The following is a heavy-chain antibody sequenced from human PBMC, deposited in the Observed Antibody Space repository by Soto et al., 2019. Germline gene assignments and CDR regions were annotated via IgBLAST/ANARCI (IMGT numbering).Heavy chain of an antibody. CDR1: GFTFSSFS. CDR2: ISSSSSYI. V-gene: IGHV3-48*02. Sequence: GGAPRLSCAGPGFTFSSFSMNWGRPGPGKGLEWVSYISSSSSYIYYADSVKGRFTISRDNAKNSLYLQMISLRDDDTAVYYCAKSGLGGWYYLDYWGQGALVTVSS. J-gene: IGHJ4*02. D-gene: IGHD6-19*01. CDR3: AKSGLGGWYYLDY.